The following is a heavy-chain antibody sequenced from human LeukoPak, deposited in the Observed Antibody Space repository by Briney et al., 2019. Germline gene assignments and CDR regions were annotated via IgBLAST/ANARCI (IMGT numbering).Heavy chain of an antibody. V-gene: IGHV3-21*01. D-gene: IGHD4-23*01. J-gene: IGHJ4*02. Sequence: GGSLRLSCAASGFTFSSYSMNWVRQAPGKGLEWVSSISSSSSYIYYADSVEGRFTISRDNAKNSLYLQMNSLRAEDTAVYYCVNDYGGNPRHYWGQGTLVTVSS. CDR3: VNDYGGNPRHY. CDR1: GFTFSSYS. CDR2: ISSSSSYI.